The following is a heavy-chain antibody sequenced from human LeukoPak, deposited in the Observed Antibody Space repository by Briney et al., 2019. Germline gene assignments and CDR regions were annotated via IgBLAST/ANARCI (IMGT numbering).Heavy chain of an antibody. D-gene: IGHD5-18*01. Sequence: VASVKVSCKAAGGTFSSYAISWVRQAAGQGREWMGGIIPIFGTANYAQKFQGRVTITADESTSTAYMELSSLRSEDTAVYYCARGARGYSYDDAFDIWGQGKMVTVSS. J-gene: IGHJ3*02. CDR2: IIPIFGTA. V-gene: IGHV1-69*01. CDR3: ARGARGYSYDDAFDI. CDR1: GGTFSSYA.